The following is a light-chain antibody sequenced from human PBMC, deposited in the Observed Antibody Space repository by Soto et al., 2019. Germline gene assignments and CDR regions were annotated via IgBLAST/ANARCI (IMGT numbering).Light chain of an antibody. CDR1: QAISSH. V-gene: IGKV1-9*01. Sequence: IQLTQSPSSLSASVGDRVTITCRASQAISSHLAWYQQEPGKAPQLLSYAASTLHSGVPSRFSGSGFGTAFTLTIGSLQPEDFATYYCQQLNAYPITFGHGTRLEIK. CDR3: QQLNAYPIT. CDR2: AAS. J-gene: IGKJ5*01.